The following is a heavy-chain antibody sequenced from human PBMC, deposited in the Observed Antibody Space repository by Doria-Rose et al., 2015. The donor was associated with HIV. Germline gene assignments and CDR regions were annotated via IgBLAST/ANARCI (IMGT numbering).Heavy chain of an antibody. V-gene: IGHV2-26*01. Sequence: QESGPVLVKPTETLTLTCTVSGVSLSSPGMGVSWIRQPPGKAQEWLANIFSDDERSYKTSLNSRLTISRGTSKSQVVLTMTDMDPVDTDTYYCARVKSSRWYHKYYFDFWGQGTLVIVSA. J-gene: IGHJ4*02. CDR1: GVSLSSPGMG. CDR2: IFSDDER. D-gene: IGHD6-13*01. CDR3: ARVKSSRWYHKYYFDF.